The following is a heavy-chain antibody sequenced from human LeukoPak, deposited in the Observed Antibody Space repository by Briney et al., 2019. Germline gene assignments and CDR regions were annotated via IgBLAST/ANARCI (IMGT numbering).Heavy chain of an antibody. V-gene: IGHV4-34*01. CDR2: INHSGST. CDR3: ARGRCFGTSCAYFDY. CDR1: GGSFSGYY. D-gene: IGHD2-2*01. Sequence: SETLSLTCVVYGGSFSGYYWSWIRQPPGKGLEWIGEINHSGSTNYNPSLKSRVTISVDTSKNQFSLKLSSVTAADTAVYYCARGRCFGTSCAYFDYWGQGTLVTVSS. J-gene: IGHJ4*02.